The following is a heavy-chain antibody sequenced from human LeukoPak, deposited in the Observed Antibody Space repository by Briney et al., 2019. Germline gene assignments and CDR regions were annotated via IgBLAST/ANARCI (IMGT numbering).Heavy chain of an antibody. J-gene: IGHJ3*02. D-gene: IGHD6-19*01. CDR2: FDPEDGET. Sequence: ASVKVSCKVSGYTLTELSMHWVRQAPGKGLEWMGGFDPEDGETIYAQKFQGRVTMTEDTSTDTAYVELSSLRSEDTAVYYCATDIAGYSSGWYNAFDIWGQGTMVTVSS. V-gene: IGHV1-24*01. CDR3: ATDIAGYSSGWYNAFDI. CDR1: GYTLTELS.